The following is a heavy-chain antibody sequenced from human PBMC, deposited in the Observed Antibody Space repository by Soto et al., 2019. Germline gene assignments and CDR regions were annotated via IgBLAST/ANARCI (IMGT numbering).Heavy chain of an antibody. CDR3: ARRTSDSFVYFKGPFYDY. V-gene: IGHV3-30-3*01. J-gene: IGHJ4*02. CDR1: GFTFSSYA. D-gene: IGHD3-22*01. Sequence: GGSLRLSCAASGFTFSSYAMHWVRQAPGKGLEWVALMSYDGSTEYYADSVRGRFTISRDNSRNTLYLQMSSLRVEDTAVYYCARRTSDSFVYFKGPFYDYWGQGTLVTVSS. CDR2: MSYDGSTE.